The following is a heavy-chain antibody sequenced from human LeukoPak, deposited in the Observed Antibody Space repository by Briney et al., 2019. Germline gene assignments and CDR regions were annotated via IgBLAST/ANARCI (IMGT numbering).Heavy chain of an antibody. D-gene: IGHD2-15*01. CDR3: ARWLTAEYCSGGSCYDYYYGMDV. Sequence: GASVKVSCKASGYTFTSYDINWVRQATGQGLEWMGWMNPNSGNTGYAQKFQGRVTMTRNTSISTAYMELSSLRSEDTAVYYCARWLTAEYCSGGSCYDYYYGMDVWGQGTTVTVSS. CDR1: GYTFTSYD. CDR2: MNPNSGNT. J-gene: IGHJ6*02. V-gene: IGHV1-8*01.